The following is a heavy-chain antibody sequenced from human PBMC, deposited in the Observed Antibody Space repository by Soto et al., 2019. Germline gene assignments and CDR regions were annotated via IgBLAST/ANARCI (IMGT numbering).Heavy chain of an antibody. CDR1: GYPVTAYY. CDR3: ARGGGVGVAGSAAFDM. V-gene: IGHV1-2*02. Sequence: QLHLVQSGAVVKKPGASVTVSCSASGYPVTAYYMHWVRQAPGRGLGWMGGINPATGAAKYTQTFQGRVPMTGDAATGKVFMELSGLTSEDTAVFYCARGGGVGVAGSAAFDMWGQGTLVTVSS. CDR2: INPATGAA. J-gene: IGHJ3*02. D-gene: IGHD3-3*01.